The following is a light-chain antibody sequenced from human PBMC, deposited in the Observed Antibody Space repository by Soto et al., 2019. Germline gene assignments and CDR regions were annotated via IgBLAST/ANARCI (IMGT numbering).Light chain of an antibody. CDR2: GAS. Sequence: EIVMTQSPATLSVSPGEGATLSCRASQSVGINLAWYQQKPGQAPRVVVYGASTRATGIPARFSGSGSGTDFTLTIRRLEPEDFAVYYCQQYGSSPITFGQGTRLEIK. J-gene: IGKJ5*01. CDR3: QQYGSSPIT. V-gene: IGKV3-15*01. CDR1: QSVGIN.